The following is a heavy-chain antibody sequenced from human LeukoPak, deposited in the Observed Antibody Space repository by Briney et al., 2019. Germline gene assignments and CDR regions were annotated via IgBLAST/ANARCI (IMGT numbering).Heavy chain of an antibody. Sequence: PGGSLRLSCAASGFTFSNYAMSWVRQAPGEGLQWVSAISGSGSGTYYVDSVKGRFTISRDNSKNTLYLQMNSLRAEDTAVYYCARDVGDGYNFDYWGQGTLVTASS. CDR1: GFTFSNYA. J-gene: IGHJ4*02. V-gene: IGHV3-23*01. CDR2: ISGSGSGT. CDR3: ARDVGDGYNFDY. D-gene: IGHD5-24*01.